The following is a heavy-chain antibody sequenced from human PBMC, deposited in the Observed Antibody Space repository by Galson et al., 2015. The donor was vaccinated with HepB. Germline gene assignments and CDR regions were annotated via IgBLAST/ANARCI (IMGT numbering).Heavy chain of an antibody. Sequence: SLRLSCAASGFPLSIYSMNWVRQAPGKGLEWVSYISSSGSSTYYADSVKGRFTVSRDNAKNSLYLQMSSLRAEDTAVYYCARDLTVVVVAATRHYYYGMDVWGQGTTVTVSS. J-gene: IGHJ6*02. CDR1: GFPLSIYS. CDR2: ISSSGSST. CDR3: ARDLTVVVVAATRHYYYGMDV. V-gene: IGHV3-48*01. D-gene: IGHD2-15*01.